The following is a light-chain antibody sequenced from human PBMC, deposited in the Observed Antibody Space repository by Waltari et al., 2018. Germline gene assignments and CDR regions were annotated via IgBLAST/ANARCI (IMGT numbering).Light chain of an antibody. CDR2: AAS. CDR1: QGIDRY. CDR3: QQNYRTPT. J-gene: IGKJ4*01. Sequence: DVQVTQSPSSLSASVGDSVTITCRTSQGIDRYLIWYQQKPGNAPKLLIYAASYLQSGVPSRFSGSGSGTDFSLTISSLQPEDFAVYYCQQNYRTPTFGGGTKVEVK. V-gene: IGKV1-39*01.